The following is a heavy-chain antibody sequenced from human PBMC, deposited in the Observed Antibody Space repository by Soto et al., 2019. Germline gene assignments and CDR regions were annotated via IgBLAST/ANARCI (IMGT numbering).Heavy chain of an antibody. Sequence: SETLSLTCAVSGGSFRGFYWTWIRQSPGKGLEWLGDINHVGITNYNPSLKSRVSIPVDTSKSQFSLRLSSVTAADTAVYYCARARIAAADYWGQGTLVTVSS. CDR3: ARARIAAADY. D-gene: IGHD6-13*01. CDR1: GGSFRGFY. V-gene: IGHV4-34*01. CDR2: INHVGIT. J-gene: IGHJ4*02.